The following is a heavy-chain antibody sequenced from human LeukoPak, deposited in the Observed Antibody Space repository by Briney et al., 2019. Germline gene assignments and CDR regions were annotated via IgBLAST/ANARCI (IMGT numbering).Heavy chain of an antibody. CDR1: GFTFNDYA. J-gene: IGHJ4*02. Sequence: GSLRLSCAASGFTFNDYAMHWVRQAPGKGLEWIGSINFSGSTYYNPSLNSRVTISVDTSKNQFSLKVNSLTAADTAVYYCARVFADFWSGFSYYFDYWGQGTLVTVSS. D-gene: IGHD3-3*01. CDR3: ARVFADFWSGFSYYFDY. CDR2: INFSGST. V-gene: IGHV4-38-2*01.